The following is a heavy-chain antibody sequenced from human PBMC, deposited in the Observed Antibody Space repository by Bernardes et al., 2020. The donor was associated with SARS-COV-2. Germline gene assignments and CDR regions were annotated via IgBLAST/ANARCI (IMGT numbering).Heavy chain of an antibody. CDR3: ARIDEVTGRDY. J-gene: IGHJ4*02. CDR1: GFTFSNHL. Sequence: GGSLRLSCAASGFTFSNHLFSWFRQAPGKGLEWVSSISGAGMYIYYGDSVRGRFTISRDNARNLLYLQMNSLRAEDTAVYYCARIDEVTGRDYWGQGTLVTVSS. CDR2: ISGAGMYI. V-gene: IGHV3-21*01. D-gene: IGHD6-19*01.